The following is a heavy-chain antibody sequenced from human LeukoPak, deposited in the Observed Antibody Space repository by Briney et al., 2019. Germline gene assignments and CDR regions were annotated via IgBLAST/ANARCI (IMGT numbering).Heavy chain of an antibody. CDR1: GFTFSSYG. Sequence: PGRSLRLSCAASGFTFSSYGMHWVRQAPGKGLEWVSGINWNGGSTGYADSVKGRFTISRDNAKNSLYLQMNSLRAEDTALYHCARDYGVSCSSTSCYWDYYYYYMDVWGKGTTVTVSS. J-gene: IGHJ6*03. CDR3: ARDYGVSCSSTSCYWDYYYYYMDV. D-gene: IGHD2-2*01. CDR2: INWNGGST. V-gene: IGHV3-20*01.